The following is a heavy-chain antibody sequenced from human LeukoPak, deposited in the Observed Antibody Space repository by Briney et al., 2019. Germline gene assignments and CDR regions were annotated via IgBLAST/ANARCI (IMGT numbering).Heavy chain of an antibody. D-gene: IGHD2-15*01. Sequence: PGGSLRLSCAASGFTFSSYAMSWVRQAPGKGLEWVSAISGSGGSTYYADSVKGRFTISRDNSKNTLYLQMNSRRAEDTAVYYCAKDVVVAATAVWYFDYWGQGTLVTVSS. J-gene: IGHJ4*02. CDR1: GFTFSSYA. V-gene: IGHV3-23*01. CDR2: ISGSGGST. CDR3: AKDVVVAATAVWYFDY.